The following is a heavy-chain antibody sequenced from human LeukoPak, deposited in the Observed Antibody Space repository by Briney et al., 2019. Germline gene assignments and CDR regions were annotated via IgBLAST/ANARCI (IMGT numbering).Heavy chain of an antibody. CDR2: IKRDGSEK. CDR3: ARAGQGYCSSTSCYPYYYFYYMDV. D-gene: IGHD2-2*01. J-gene: IGHJ6*03. Sequence: GGSLRLSCAVSGFTFSSYWMNWVRQAPGKGLEWVANIKRDGSEKYYVDSVKGRFTISRDNAKDSLYLQMNSLRAEDTAVYYCARAGQGYCSSTSCYPYYYFYYMDVWGKGTTVTVSS. V-gene: IGHV3-7*01. CDR1: GFTFSSYW.